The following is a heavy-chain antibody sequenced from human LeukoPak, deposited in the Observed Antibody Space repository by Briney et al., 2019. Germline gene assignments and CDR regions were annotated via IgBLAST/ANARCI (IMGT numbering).Heavy chain of an antibody. Sequence: PGGSLRLSCAASGFTFDDYGMTWVRQAPGKGLEWVSGINWSGGSTGYADSVKGRFTISRDNAKNSLYQQMNSLRAEDTALYYCARGSATYYRYFDYWGQGILVTVS. CDR3: ARGSATYYRYFDY. D-gene: IGHD3-10*01. CDR2: INWSGGST. V-gene: IGHV3-20*04. CDR1: GFTFDDYG. J-gene: IGHJ4*02.